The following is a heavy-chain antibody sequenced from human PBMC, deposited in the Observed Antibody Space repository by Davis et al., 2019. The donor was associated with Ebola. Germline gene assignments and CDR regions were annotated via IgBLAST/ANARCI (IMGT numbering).Heavy chain of an antibody. CDR3: ANLVGGASGTFHYYYYMDV. D-gene: IGHD1-26*01. J-gene: IGHJ6*03. CDR2: MSASGYST. CDR1: GLTFSSCA. V-gene: IGHV3-23*01. Sequence: PGGSLRLSCETSGLTFSSCAMSWVRQAPGKGLEWVSGMSASGYSTHYADSVKGRFTISRDNSKNTLYLQMSSLRAEDTAVYYCANLVGGASGTFHYYYYMDVWGKGTTVTVSS.